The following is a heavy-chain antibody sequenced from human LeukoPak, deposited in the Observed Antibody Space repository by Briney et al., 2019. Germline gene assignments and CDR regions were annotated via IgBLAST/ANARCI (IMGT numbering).Heavy chain of an antibody. D-gene: IGHD3-16*02. CDR2: ITSSGTA. J-gene: IGHJ4*02. CDR1: GDSMSDSDY. V-gene: IGHV4-39*01. CDR3: ARAPNYRRYSFHS. Sequence: PSETLSLTCTVSGDSMSDSDYWAWIRQTPGKGLKWIGGITSSGTAHYSPSPNSQVTVSVDTSKSQFSLTLTSVTAADTAVYFCARAPNYRRYSFHSWGQGALLTVPS.